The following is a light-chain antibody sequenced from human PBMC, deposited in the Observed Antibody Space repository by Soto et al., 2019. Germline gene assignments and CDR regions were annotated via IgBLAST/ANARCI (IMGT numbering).Light chain of an antibody. CDR2: AIN. CDR3: LLTYRGSRV. V-gene: IGLV7-46*01. CDR1: TGVVTSGHY. Sequence: QAVVTQEPSLTVSPGGTVTLTCGSSTGVVTSGHYPYWFQQKPGQGPRTLIYAINRKHSWTPARFSGSLLGGKAALTLSGAQPEDEAEYYCLLTYRGSRVFGGGTKLTVL. J-gene: IGLJ2*01.